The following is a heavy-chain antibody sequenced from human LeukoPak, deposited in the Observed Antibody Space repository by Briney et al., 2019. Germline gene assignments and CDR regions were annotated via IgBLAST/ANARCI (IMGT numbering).Heavy chain of an antibody. CDR2: ISWNSGSI. CDR1: GFTFDDYA. D-gene: IGHD6-13*01. J-gene: IGHJ4*02. Sequence: GRSLRLSCAASGFTFDDYAMHWVRQAPGKGLEWVSGISWNSGSINYADSVKGRFTISRDNAKNSLYLQMNSLRPEDTALYYCAKDISVAAAEGGDFGYLGQGTLVTVSS. V-gene: IGHV3-9*01. CDR3: AKDISVAAAEGGDFGY.